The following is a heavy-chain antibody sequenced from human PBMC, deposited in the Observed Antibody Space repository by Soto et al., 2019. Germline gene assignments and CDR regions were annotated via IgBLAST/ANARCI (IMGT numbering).Heavy chain of an antibody. CDR1: GFIFGDYA. CDR3: ARSLLNGMDV. V-gene: IGHV3-49*04. Sequence: EVQLVASGGGLVQPGRSLRLSCTPSGFIFGDYAMNWVRQAPGKGLEWVGFIRSKAYGGTPEYAASVKGRFTIPSDDSKSIAYLQMNSLRTEDPAVYYCARSLLNGMDVWGQGTTVTVSS. CDR2: IRSKAYGGTP. J-gene: IGHJ6*02. D-gene: IGHD2-15*01.